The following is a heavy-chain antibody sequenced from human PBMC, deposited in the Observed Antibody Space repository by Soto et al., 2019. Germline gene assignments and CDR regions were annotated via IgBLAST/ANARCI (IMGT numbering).Heavy chain of an antibody. V-gene: IGHV3-23*01. CDR1: GFTFSSYA. CDR2: LSDSGGST. D-gene: IGHD5-12*01. CDR3: VKDAYSGYGNFDY. J-gene: IGHJ4*02. Sequence: EVQLLESGGGLVQPGGSLRLSCAASGFTFSSYAMPWVRQAPGKGLKWVSSLSDSGGSTYYADSVKGRFTISRDNSKNTLYLQMNSLRAEDTALYYCVKDAYSGYGNFDYWGQGTLVTVSS.